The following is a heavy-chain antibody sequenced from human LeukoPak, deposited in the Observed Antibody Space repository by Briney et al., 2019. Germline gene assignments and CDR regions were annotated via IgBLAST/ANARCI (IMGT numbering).Heavy chain of an antibody. D-gene: IGHD3-22*01. CDR3: ARDLGSGYYPYYYYYMDV. CDR1: GFTFSSYS. J-gene: IGHJ6*03. Sequence: GGSLRLSCAASGFTFSSYSMNWVRQAPGKGLEWVSSISSNSSYIYYADSVKGRFTISRDNAKNSLYLQMNSLRAEDTAVYYCARDLGSGYYPYYYYYMDVWGKGTTVTVSS. V-gene: IGHV3-21*01. CDR2: ISSNSSYI.